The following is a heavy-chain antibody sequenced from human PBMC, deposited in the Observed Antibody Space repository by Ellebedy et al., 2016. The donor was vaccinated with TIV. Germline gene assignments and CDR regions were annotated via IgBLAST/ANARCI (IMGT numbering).Heavy chain of an antibody. CDR1: GGSFSSGGYY. CDR3: ARAAELYYGSGSGFDP. V-gene: IGHV4-31*03. D-gene: IGHD3-10*01. Sequence: LRLXCTVSGGSFSSGGYYWSWIRQHPGKGLEWIGYIYYSGSTYYNPFLKSRVTISVDTSKNQFSLKLSSVTAADTAVYYCARAAELYYGSGSGFDPWGQGTLVTVSS. J-gene: IGHJ5*02. CDR2: IYYSGST.